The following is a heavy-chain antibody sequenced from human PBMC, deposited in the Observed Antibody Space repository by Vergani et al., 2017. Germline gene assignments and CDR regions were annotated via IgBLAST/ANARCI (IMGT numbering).Heavy chain of an antibody. J-gene: IGHJ4*02. V-gene: IGHV3-21*01. D-gene: IGHD3-10*01. CDR2: ISSSSSYI. CDR1: GFTFSSYA. Sequence: EVQLLESGGGLVQPGGSLRLSCAASGFTFSSYAMSWVRQAPGKGLEWVSSISSSSSYIYYADSVKGRFTISRDNAKNSLYLQMNSLRAEDTAVYYCAIKTYYYGSGSYYNLQSDYWGQGTLVTVSS. CDR3: AIKTYYYGSGSYYNLQSDY.